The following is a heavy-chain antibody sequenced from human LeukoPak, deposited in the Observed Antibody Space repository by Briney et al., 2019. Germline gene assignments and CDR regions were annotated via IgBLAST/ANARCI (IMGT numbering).Heavy chain of an antibody. J-gene: IGHJ4*02. Sequence: GGSLRLSCAASGFIVSSNYMSWVRQAPGKGLEWVSVIYSGGSTYYADSVKDRFTISRDNSKNTLYLQMNSLRAEDTAVYYCAGVTGVEPYFDYWGQGTLVTVSS. V-gene: IGHV3-53*01. D-gene: IGHD1-14*01. CDR3: AGVTGVEPYFDY. CDR1: GFIVSSNY. CDR2: IYSGGST.